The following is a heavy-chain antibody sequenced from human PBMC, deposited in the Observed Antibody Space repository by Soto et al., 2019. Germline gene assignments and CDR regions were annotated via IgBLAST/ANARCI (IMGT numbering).Heavy chain of an antibody. J-gene: IGHJ6*01. CDR3: AKSRRGNTSYSHGMGI. Sequence: PILSYPDPKFFFYSNAINRVCRPLVKGLEWVSAISGSGGSTYYADSVKGRFTISRDNSKNTLYLQMNSLRAEDTAVYFCAKSRRGNTSYSHGMGIRGEGTMGT. D-gene: IGHD3-3*01. CDR1: KFFFYSNA. CDR2: ISGSGGST. V-gene: IGHV3-23*01.